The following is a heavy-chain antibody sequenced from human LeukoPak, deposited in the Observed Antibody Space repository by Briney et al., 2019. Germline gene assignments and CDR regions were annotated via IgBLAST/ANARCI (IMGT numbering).Heavy chain of an antibody. J-gene: IGHJ2*01. Sequence: GGXXRLSCAVSGFTFQDYDFHWVRQAPGKGLEGVSGISWNGGGRSYADSVKGRFTISRDNAKNSLYLQMDSLRTEDMALYYCARAANLGEGYFDLWGHGTRVSVSS. CDR3: ARAANLGEGYFDL. V-gene: IGHV3-9*03. CDR1: GFTFQDYD. D-gene: IGHD3-16*01. CDR2: ISWNGGGR.